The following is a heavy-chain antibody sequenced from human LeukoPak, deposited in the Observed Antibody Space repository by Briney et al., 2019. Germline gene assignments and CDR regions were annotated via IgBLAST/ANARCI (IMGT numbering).Heavy chain of an antibody. CDR1: GFTFSSYA. CDR2: ISGSGGST. D-gene: IGHD3-3*01. CDR3: AKGLNIPYDFWSGYCLDY. J-gene: IGHJ4*02. V-gene: IGHV3-23*01. Sequence: GGSLRLSCAASGFTFSSYAMSWVRQAPGKGLEWVSAISGSGGSTYYADSVKGRSTISRDNSKNTLYLQMNSLRAEDTAVYYCAKGLNIPYDFWSGYCLDYWGQGTLVTVSS.